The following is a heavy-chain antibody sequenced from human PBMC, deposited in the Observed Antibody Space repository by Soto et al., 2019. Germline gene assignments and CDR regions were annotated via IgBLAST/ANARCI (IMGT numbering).Heavy chain of an antibody. CDR1: GFSISSYN. J-gene: IGHJ3*02. CDR2: SSTSGSYI. V-gene: IGHV3-21*06. D-gene: IGHD4-17*01. Sequence: EVQRVESGVGLVKPEESLRLSCAASGFSISSYNMKWVRQAPGKGLEWVSSSSTSGSYIFYAFSVRGRFTIFRDDAKNSWLLQMNSLRDEDAAVYYSGTIGDRDGFDIWGEATTVIVSS. CDR3: GTIGDRDGFDI.